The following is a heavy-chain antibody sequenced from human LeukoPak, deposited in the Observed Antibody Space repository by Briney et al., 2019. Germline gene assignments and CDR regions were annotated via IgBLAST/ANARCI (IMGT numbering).Heavy chain of an antibody. CDR1: GYTFSGYY. V-gene: IGHV1-2*02. D-gene: IGHD1-26*01. CDR2: INSNGGAR. CDR3: ARGRGGATTGFDH. J-gene: IGHJ4*02. Sequence: ASVKVSCKASGYTFSGYYMHWVRQAPGQGLESMGWINSNGGARNYAPKFQGRVTFSRDNSISTAYMELSSLRSDDTAIYYCARGRGGATTGFDHWGQGTLVTVS.